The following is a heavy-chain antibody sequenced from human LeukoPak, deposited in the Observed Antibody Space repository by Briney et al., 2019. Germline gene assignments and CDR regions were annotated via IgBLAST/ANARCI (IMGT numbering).Heavy chain of an antibody. J-gene: IGHJ4*02. CDR1: RYTFTSYD. Sequence: ASVKVSCKASRYTFTSYDINWVREAAGQGLEWMGWMNPNTGRTGYAQKFQGRVTMTRDTSITTACMELTSLTYEDTAVYYCARLAETPDYYSNGGYFYLGYWGQGTPVTVSS. V-gene: IGHV1-8*01. CDR2: MNPNTGRT. CDR3: ARLAETPDYYSNGGYFYLGY. D-gene: IGHD3-22*01.